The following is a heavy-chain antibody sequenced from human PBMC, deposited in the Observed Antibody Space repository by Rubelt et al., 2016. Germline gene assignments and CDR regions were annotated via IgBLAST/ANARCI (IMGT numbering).Heavy chain of an antibody. V-gene: IGHV4-34*01. CDR3: ARGRCWYGKYYWDY. D-gene: IGHD6-13*01. CDR1: GGSFSGYY. CDR2: INHSEST. J-gene: IGHJ4*02. Sequence: QVQLQQWGAGLLKPSETLSLTCAVSGGSFSGYYCSWIRQPPGKGLDWIGAINHSESTNYNPSLRRRVIISVERSKYHFSLKMSSCTAAATAVYYCARGRCWYGKYYWDYWGQGTLVTVSS.